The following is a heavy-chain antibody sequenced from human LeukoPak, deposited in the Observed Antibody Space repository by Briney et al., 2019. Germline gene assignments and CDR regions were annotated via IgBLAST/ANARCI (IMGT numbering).Heavy chain of an antibody. Sequence: GESLKISCKGSGYSFTSYWIGWVRQMPGKGLEWMGIIYPGDSDTRHSPSFQGQVTISADKSISTAYLQWSSLKASDTAMYYCARLYLGYYYGSGSYYSAAPFDYWGQGTLVTVSS. J-gene: IGHJ4*02. V-gene: IGHV5-51*01. CDR1: GYSFTSYW. CDR2: IYPGDSDT. CDR3: ARLYLGYYYGSGSYYSAAPFDY. D-gene: IGHD3-10*01.